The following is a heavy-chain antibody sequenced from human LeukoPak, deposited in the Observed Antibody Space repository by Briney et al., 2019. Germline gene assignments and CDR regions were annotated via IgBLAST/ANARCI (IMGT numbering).Heavy chain of an antibody. D-gene: IGHD1-1*01. CDR1: GYTLTELS. CDR3: ATGTTAGFDF. Sequence: ASVNVSCKVSGYTLTELSMHWVRQAPGKGLECMGGFDPEHGETIYAQKFQGRVTMTEDTSTDTAYMELSSLTSEDTAVYYCATGTTAGFDFWGQGTLVTVSS. CDR2: FDPEHGET. V-gene: IGHV1-24*01. J-gene: IGHJ4*02.